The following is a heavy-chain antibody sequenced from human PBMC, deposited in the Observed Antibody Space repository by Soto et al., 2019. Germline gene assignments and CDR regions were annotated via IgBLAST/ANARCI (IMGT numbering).Heavy chain of an antibody. CDR1: GGSISSSSYY. D-gene: IGHD4-17*01. Sequence: SETLSLTCTVSGGSISSSSYYWGWIRQPPGKGLEWIGSIYYSGSTYYNPSLKSRVTISVDTSKNQFSLKLSSVTAADTAVYYCARHFYGDGWGYPFDYWGQGTLVTVSS. CDR2: IYYSGST. J-gene: IGHJ4*02. V-gene: IGHV4-39*01. CDR3: ARHFYGDGWGYPFDY.